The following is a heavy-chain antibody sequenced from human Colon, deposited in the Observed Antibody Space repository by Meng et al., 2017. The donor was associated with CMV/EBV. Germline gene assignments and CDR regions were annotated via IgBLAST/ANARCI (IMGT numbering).Heavy chain of an antibody. V-gene: IGHV3-30*04. Sequence: GESLKISCAASGFTFSSCAMHWVRQAPGKGLEWVAVISYDGSNKDCADSVKGRFTISRDNVKSLLYLEMNSLRADDTAVYYCARAIVAATGTDFWGQGTLVTVSS. CDR3: ARAIVAATGTDF. CDR1: GFTFSSCA. D-gene: IGHD5-12*01. CDR2: ISYDGSNK. J-gene: IGHJ4*02.